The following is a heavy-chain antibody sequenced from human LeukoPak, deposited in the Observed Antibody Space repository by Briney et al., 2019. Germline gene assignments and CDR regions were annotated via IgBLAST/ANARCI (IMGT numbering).Heavy chain of an antibody. CDR1: GGSFSGYY. D-gene: IGHD5-24*01. V-gene: IGHV4-34*01. CDR3: ATSNGMAPY. CDR2: INHSGST. Sequence: SETLSLTCAVYGGSFSGYYWGWIRQPPGKGLEWIGEINHSGSTNYNPSLKSRVTISVDTSKNQFSLKLSSVTAADTAVYYCATSNGMAPYWGQGTLVTVSS. J-gene: IGHJ4*02.